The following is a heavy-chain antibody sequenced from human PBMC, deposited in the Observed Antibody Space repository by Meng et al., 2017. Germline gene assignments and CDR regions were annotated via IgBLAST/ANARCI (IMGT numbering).Heavy chain of an antibody. V-gene: IGHV4-34*01. D-gene: IGHD4-17*01. Sequence: SETLSLTCAVYGGSFSGYYWSWIRQPPGKGLEWIGEINHSGRTNYNPSLKSRVTITVDTSKYQFSLKLSSVTAADTAVYYCARGTTSNWFDPWGQGTLVTVSS. J-gene: IGHJ5*02. CDR3: ARGTTSNWFDP. CDR1: GGSFSGYY. CDR2: INHSGRT.